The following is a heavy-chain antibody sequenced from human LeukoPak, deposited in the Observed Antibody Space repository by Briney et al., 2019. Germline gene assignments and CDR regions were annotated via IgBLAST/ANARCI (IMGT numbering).Heavy chain of an antibody. Sequence: HPGESLRLSCAASGFTVSSNYMSWVRQAPGKGLEWVSVIYSGGSTYYADSVKGRFTISRDNSKNTLYLQMNSLRAEDTAVYYCARDWLQYYYDSSGTTWGQGTMVTVSS. D-gene: IGHD3-22*01. J-gene: IGHJ3*01. CDR2: IYSGGST. CDR1: GFTVSSNY. V-gene: IGHV3-66*01. CDR3: ARDWLQYYYDSSGTT.